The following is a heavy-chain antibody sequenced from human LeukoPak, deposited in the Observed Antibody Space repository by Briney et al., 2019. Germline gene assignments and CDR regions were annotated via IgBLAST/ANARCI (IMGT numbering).Heavy chain of an antibody. CDR3: ARGDGISKDY. CDR1: GGSISSYY. D-gene: IGHD2/OR15-2a*01. J-gene: IGHJ4*02. CDR2: IYYSGST. Sequence: PSETLSLTCTVSGGSISSYYWSWIRQPPGKGLEWIGYIYYSGSTNYNPSLKSRVTISVDTSKNQFSLKPSSVTAADTAVYYCARGDGISKDYWGQGTLVTVSS. V-gene: IGHV4-59*01.